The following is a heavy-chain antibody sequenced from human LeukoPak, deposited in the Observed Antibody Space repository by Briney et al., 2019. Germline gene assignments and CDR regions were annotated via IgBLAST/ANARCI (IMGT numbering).Heavy chain of an antibody. CDR1: GYTLTSSG. D-gene: IGHD1-26*01. J-gene: IGHJ6*03. Sequence: ASVKVSCKASGYTLTSSGISWVRQAPGQGLEWMGWINAYNGNTDYAQKLQGRVTMTTDTSTSTAYMELRSLRSDDTAVYYCARTTNSYYYYYYIDVWGKGATVTVSS. CDR3: ARTTNSYYYYYYIDV. CDR2: INAYNGNT. V-gene: IGHV1-18*01.